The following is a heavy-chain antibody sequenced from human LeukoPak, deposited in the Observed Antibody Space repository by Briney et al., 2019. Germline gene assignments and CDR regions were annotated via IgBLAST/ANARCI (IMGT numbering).Heavy chain of an antibody. CDR3: AKSPHPTVVTATLPVNFFDS. V-gene: IGHV1-18*01. CDR1: GYTFTSYG. Sequence: ASVKVSCKASGYTFTSYGISWVRQAPGQGLEWMGWISAYNGNTNYAQKLQGRVTMTTDTSTSTAYMELSSLTSEDTAVYYCAKSPHPTVVTATLPVNFFDSWGQGTLVTVSS. D-gene: IGHD4-23*01. J-gene: IGHJ5*01. CDR2: ISAYNGNT.